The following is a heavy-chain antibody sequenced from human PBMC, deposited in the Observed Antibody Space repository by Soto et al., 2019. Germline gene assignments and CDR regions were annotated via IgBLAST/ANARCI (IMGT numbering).Heavy chain of an antibody. D-gene: IGHD3-10*01. CDR2: IVPTLNIA. CDR1: GGSFSRYT. CDR3: ARGPTYSAGSDYIN. V-gene: IGHV1-69*02. Sequence: QVQLVQSGAEVKKPGSSVEVSCKASGGSFSRYTFSWVRQAPGQGLEWMGRIVPTLNIANYAPKFQGRVSFSADKSPGPVYMELRSLTSADTAVYYCARGPTYSAGSDYINWGQGTLVTVS. J-gene: IGHJ4*02.